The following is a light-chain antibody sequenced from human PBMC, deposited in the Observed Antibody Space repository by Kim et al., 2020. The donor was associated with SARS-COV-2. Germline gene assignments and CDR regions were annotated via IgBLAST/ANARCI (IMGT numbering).Light chain of an antibody. Sequence: QSITTSCTETSSDVGGYNYVSWYQQHPGKAPKLMIYDVSNRPSGVSNRFSGSKSGNTASLTISGLQAEDEADYYCSSYTSSSTKVVFGGGTKLTVL. CDR3: SSYTSSSTKVV. J-gene: IGLJ2*01. V-gene: IGLV2-14*03. CDR2: DVS. CDR1: SSDVGGYNY.